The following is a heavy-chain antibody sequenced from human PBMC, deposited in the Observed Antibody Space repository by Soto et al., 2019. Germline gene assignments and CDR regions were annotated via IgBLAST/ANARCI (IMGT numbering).Heavy chain of an antibody. CDR3: ARDRGPSSGYYPYWFDP. V-gene: IGHV1-69*12. D-gene: IGHD3-22*01. J-gene: IGHJ5*02. CDR1: GGTFSSYA. CDR2: IIPIFGTA. Sequence: QVQLVQSGAEVKKPGSSVKVSCKASGGTFSSYAISWVRQAPGQGLEWIGEIIPIFGTANYAQKFQGRVTITADESTSTAYMELSSLRSEETAMYYCARDRGPSSGYYPYWFDPWGQGTMVSVPS.